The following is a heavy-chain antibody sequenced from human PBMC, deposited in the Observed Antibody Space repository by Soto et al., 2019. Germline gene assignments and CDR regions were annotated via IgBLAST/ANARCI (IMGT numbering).Heavy chain of an antibody. D-gene: IGHD6-19*01. CDR3: ASSPQWLVTFGWFDP. CDR1: GFTFSSYA. CDR2: ISYDGSNK. Sequence: QVQLVESGGGVVQPVRSLRLSCAASGFTFSSYAMHWVRQAPGKGLERVAVISYDGSNKYYADSVKGRFTISRDNSKNTLYLQRNSLRAEDTAVYYCASSPQWLVTFGWFDPWGQGTLVTVSS. J-gene: IGHJ5*02. V-gene: IGHV3-30-3*01.